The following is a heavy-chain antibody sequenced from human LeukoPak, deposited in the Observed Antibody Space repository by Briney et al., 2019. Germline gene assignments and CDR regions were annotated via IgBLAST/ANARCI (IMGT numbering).Heavy chain of an antibody. CDR3: ARPFMYCGGDCYNAFDI. D-gene: IGHD2-21*02. V-gene: IGHV1-2*02. Sequence: ASVKVSCKASVYTFTGYYMHWVRQAPGQGLDGMGWINPNSGGTNYAQKFQGRVTMTRDTSISTAYMELSRLRSDDKAVYYCARPFMYCGGDCYNAFDIWGQGTMVTVSS. CDR1: VYTFTGYY. J-gene: IGHJ3*02. CDR2: INPNSGGT.